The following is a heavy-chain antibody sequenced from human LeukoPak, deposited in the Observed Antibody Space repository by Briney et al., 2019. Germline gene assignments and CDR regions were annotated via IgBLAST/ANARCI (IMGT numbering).Heavy chain of an antibody. CDR2: INHSGST. CDR1: GGSFSGYY. J-gene: IGHJ5*02. Sequence: KPSETLSLTCAVYGGSFSGYYWSWIRQPPGKGLEWIGEINHSGSTNYNPSLKSRVTISVDTSKYQFSLKLSSVTAADTAVYYCARPVQPYYYGSGSYPFDPWGQGTLVTVSS. CDR3: ARPVQPYYYGSGSYPFDP. D-gene: IGHD3-10*01. V-gene: IGHV4-34*01.